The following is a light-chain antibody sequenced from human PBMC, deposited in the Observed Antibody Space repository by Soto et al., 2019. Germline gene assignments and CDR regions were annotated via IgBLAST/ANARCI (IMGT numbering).Light chain of an antibody. CDR2: EVS. CDR3: SSYAGSLRV. J-gene: IGLJ1*01. CDR1: SSDVGGYNY. V-gene: IGLV2-8*01. Sequence: QSALTQPPSASGSPGQSVTLSCTGTSSDVGGYNYVSWYQQHPGKAPKLMIYEVSKRPSGVPDRFSGSKSGNTASLTVSGLQAEDEADYYCSSYAGSLRVLGTGTRSP.